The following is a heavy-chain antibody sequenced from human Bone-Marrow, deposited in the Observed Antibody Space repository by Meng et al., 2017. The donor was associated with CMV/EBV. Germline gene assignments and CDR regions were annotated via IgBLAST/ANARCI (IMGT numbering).Heavy chain of an antibody. D-gene: IGHD6-13*01. CDR3: AKSLYSSSWGIVDH. V-gene: IGHV3-43*01. J-gene: IGHJ4*01. Sequence: GGSLRLSCAASGFTFDDYTMHWVRQAPGKGLEWVSLISWDGGSTYYADSVKGRFTISRDNSKNSLYLQMNSLRTEDTALYYCAKSLYSSSWGIVDHWCHGTLVTVSS. CDR1: GFTFDDYT. CDR2: ISWDGGST.